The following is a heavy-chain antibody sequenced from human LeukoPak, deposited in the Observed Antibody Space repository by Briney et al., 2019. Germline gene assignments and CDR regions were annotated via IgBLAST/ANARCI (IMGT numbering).Heavy chain of an antibody. Sequence: PSETLSLTCTVSGGSISSGDYYWSWIRQPPGKGLEWIGYIYYSGSTNYNPSLESRITISVDTSKNQFSLKLSSVTAADTAVYYCARVASMIRGAPFDYWGQGTLVTVSS. J-gene: IGHJ4*02. CDR1: GGSISSGDYY. D-gene: IGHD3-10*01. CDR3: ARVASMIRGAPFDY. V-gene: IGHV4-61*08. CDR2: IYYSGST.